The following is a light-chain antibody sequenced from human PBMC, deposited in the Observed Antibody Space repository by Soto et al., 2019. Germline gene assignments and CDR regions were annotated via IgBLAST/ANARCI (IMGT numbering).Light chain of an antibody. CDR1: QSVYSY. J-gene: IGKJ2*01. V-gene: IGKV3-11*01. CDR3: HQDYNLPT. Sequence: EIVLTQSPATLSLSPGERATLSCRASQSVYSYLAWYQQKPGQAPRLLIYDASNRATGIPARFRGSGSGTDFTLTISSLEPEDFAVYFCHQDYNLPTFGQGTKLEIK. CDR2: DAS.